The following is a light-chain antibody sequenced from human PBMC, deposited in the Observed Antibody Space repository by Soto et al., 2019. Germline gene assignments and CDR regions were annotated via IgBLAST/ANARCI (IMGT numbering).Light chain of an antibody. Sequence: EIVMTPSPATLSVSPGERATLSCRASQSVGSNLARYQQKPGQAPRLLIYAASTRATGIPARFSGSGSGTEFTLTIRSLQSEDFAVYYCQQYNNWSFGQGTRLEIK. CDR3: QQYNNWS. V-gene: IGKV3-15*01. CDR1: QSVGSN. CDR2: AAS. J-gene: IGKJ5*01.